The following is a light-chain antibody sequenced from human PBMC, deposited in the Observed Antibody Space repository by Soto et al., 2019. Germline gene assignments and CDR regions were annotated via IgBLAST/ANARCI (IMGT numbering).Light chain of an antibody. Sequence: LRESPATLALAPGERTTLPCRASQSVSSYLAWYQQKPGHAPSLLIYDASNRATGIPARLSGSGSGTDFILPIRSLKPEDFPVYSCQQYGSSGTFGQGTQVDIK. V-gene: IGKV3-11*01. CDR2: DAS. J-gene: IGKJ1*01. CDR1: QSVSSY. CDR3: QQYGSSGT.